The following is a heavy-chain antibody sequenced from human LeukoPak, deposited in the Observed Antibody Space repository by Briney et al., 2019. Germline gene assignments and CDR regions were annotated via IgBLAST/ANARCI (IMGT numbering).Heavy chain of an antibody. CDR2: IYGGGAT. V-gene: IGHV3-53*01. CDR3: ARGGSNDD. Sequence: GGSLRLSCAVSGFTVSNDYMSWVRQAPGKGLEWVSVIYGGGATYYADSVRGRFTISRDNFENTLFLQMDNLRAEDTAVYYCARGGSNDDWGQGTLVTVSS. CDR1: GFTVSNDY. D-gene: IGHD3-16*01. J-gene: IGHJ4*02.